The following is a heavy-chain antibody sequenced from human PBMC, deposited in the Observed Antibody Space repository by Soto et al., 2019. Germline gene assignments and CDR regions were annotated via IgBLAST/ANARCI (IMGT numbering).Heavy chain of an antibody. CDR3: ARDTSVVVVPAASYYYGMDV. D-gene: IGHD2-2*01. V-gene: IGHV4-30-4*01. Sequence: TSETLSLTCTVSGGSISSGDYYWSWIRQPPGKGLEWIGYIYYSGSTYYNPSLKSRVTISVDTSKNQFSLKLSSVTAADTAVYYCARDTSVVVVPAASYYYGMDVWGQGTTVTVSS. CDR1: GGSISSGDYY. J-gene: IGHJ6*02. CDR2: IYYSGST.